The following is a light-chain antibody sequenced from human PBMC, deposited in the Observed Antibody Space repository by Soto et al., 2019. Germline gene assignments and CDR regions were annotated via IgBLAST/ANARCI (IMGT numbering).Light chain of an antibody. CDR2: DAS. J-gene: IGKJ5*01. V-gene: IGKV3-11*01. CDR3: QQRGNWPPSIT. CDR1: QTVSSY. Sequence: EIVMTQSPATLSVSPGERATLSCRASQTVSSYLAWYQQKPGQAPRLLIYDASNRATGIPARFSGSGSGTDFTLTISSLEPEDFAVYYCQQRGNWPPSITFGQGTRLEI.